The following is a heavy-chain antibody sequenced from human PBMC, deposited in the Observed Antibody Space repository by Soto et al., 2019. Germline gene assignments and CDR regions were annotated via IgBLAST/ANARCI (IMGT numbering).Heavy chain of an antibody. Sequence: HSQTLSLTCAISGDSVSSNSAAWNWIRQSPSRGLEWLGRTYYRSKWYNDYAVSVKSRITINPDTSKNQFSLQLNSVTPEDTAVYYCARASITIFGVVLHFDYWGQGTLVTVSS. J-gene: IGHJ4*02. CDR3: ARASITIFGVVLHFDY. CDR2: TYYRSKWYN. D-gene: IGHD3-3*01. V-gene: IGHV6-1*01. CDR1: GDSVSSNSAA.